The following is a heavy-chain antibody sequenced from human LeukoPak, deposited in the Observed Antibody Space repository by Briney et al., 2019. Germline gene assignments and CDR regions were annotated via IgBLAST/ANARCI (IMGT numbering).Heavy chain of an antibody. V-gene: IGHV3-30*04. CDR2: ISYDGSNK. D-gene: IGHD2-15*01. Sequence: GGSLRLSCAASGFTFSSYAMHGVGQATGKGREWVAVISYDGSNKYYADSVKGRFTISRDNSKNTLYPQMNSLRAEDTAVYYCARVHCSGGSCYLPYYWGQGTLVTVSS. CDR3: ARVHCSGGSCYLPYY. CDR1: GFTFSSYA. J-gene: IGHJ4*02.